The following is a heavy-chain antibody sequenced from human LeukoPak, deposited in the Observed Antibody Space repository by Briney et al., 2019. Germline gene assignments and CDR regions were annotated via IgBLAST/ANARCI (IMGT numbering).Heavy chain of an antibody. D-gene: IGHD3-10*01. CDR1: GYSISSGYY. V-gene: IGHV4-38-2*02. J-gene: IGHJ2*01. Sequence: SETLSLTCTVSGYSISSGYYWGWIRQPPGKGLEWIGSIYHSGSTYYNPSLKSRVTISVDTSKNQFSLKLSSVTAADTAVYYCARDPGYYYGSGTLYWYFDLWGRGTLVTVSS. CDR3: ARDPGYYYGSGTLYWYFDL. CDR2: IYHSGST.